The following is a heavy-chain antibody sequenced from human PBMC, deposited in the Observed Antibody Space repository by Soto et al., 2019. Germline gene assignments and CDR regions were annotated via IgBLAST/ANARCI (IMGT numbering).Heavy chain of an antibody. Sequence: ASVKVSCKASGYVFTGFYLHWVRQAPGQGLEWMGWTFPNSGATNYAQKFRGRVTLTRDTSLSTGYMDLTRLTSDDTAVYYCARGRSLKWNWFDRWGQGTLVTVSS. CDR3: ARGRSLKWNWFDR. J-gene: IGHJ5*02. CDR1: GYVFTGFY. CDR2: TFPNSGAT. D-gene: IGHD2-15*01. V-gene: IGHV1-2*02.